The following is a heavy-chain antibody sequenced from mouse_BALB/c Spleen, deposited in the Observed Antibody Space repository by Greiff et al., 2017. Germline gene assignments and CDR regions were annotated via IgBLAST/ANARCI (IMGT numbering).Heavy chain of an antibody. CDR1: GYTFTDYN. D-gene: IGHD1-1*01. CDR2: IYPYNGGT. Sequence: EVQRVESGPELVKPGASVKISCTASGYTFTDYNMHWVKQSHGKSLEWIGYIYPYNGGTGYNQKFKSKATLTVDNSSSTTYMELRSLTSEDSAVYYCARGDYYGSSYAMDYWGQGTSVTVSS. V-gene: IGHV1S29*02. J-gene: IGHJ4*01. CDR3: ARGDYYGSSYAMDY.